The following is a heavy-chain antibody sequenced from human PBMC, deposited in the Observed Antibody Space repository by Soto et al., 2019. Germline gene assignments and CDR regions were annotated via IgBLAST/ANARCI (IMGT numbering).Heavy chain of an antibody. J-gene: IGHJ4*02. CDR3: ARGRYSSSSCFDY. CDR1: GGSFSGYY. Sequence: TSETLSLTCAVYGGSFSGYYWSWIRQPPGKGLEWIGEINHSGSTNYNPSLKSRVTISVDTSKNQFSLKLSSVTAADTAVYYCARGRYSSSSCFDYWGQGTLVTVSS. V-gene: IGHV4-34*01. D-gene: IGHD6-6*01. CDR2: INHSGST.